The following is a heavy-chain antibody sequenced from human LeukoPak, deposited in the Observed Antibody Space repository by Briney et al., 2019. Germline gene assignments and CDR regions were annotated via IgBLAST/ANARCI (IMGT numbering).Heavy chain of an antibody. CDR1: GSTFTGYY. V-gene: IGHV1-2*02. CDR3: AAWKIAAAGTTYFDY. D-gene: IGHD6-13*01. J-gene: IGHJ4*02. Sequence: ASVKVSCKASGSTFTGYYMHWVRQAPGQGLEWMGWINPNSGGTNYAQKFQGRVTMTRDTSISTAYMELSRLRSDDTAVYYCAAWKIAAAGTTYFDYWGQGTLVTVSS. CDR2: INPNSGGT.